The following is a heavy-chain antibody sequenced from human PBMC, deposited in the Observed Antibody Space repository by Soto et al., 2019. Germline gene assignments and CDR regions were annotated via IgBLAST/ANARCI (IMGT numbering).Heavy chain of an antibody. CDR2: ISAYNGNT. V-gene: IGHV1-18*01. Sequence: GASVKVSCKASGYTFTSYGISWVRQAPGQGLEWMGWISAYNGNTNYAQKLQGRVTMTTDTSTSTAYMELGSLRSDDTAVYYCARGAIFGVVIIPAPFDYWGQGTLVTVSS. CDR3: ARGAIFGVVIIPAPFDY. D-gene: IGHD3-3*01. CDR1: GYTFTSYG. J-gene: IGHJ4*02.